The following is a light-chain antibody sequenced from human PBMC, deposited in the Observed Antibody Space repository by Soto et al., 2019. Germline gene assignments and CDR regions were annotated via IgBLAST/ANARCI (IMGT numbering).Light chain of an antibody. Sequence: QSALTQPASVSGSPGQSITISCTGTSSDVGGYNCVCWYQQHPGKAPKLIIYDVTNRPSGVSNRFSGSKSGNTASLTISGLQAEDEADYYRSSYTSSTTLLFGGGTKLTVL. V-gene: IGLV2-14*03. CDR1: SSDVGGYNC. CDR3: SSYTSSTTLL. J-gene: IGLJ2*01. CDR2: DVT.